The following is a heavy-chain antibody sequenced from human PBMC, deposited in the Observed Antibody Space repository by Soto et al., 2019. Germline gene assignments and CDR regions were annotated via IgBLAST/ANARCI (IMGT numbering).Heavy chain of an antibody. CDR1: GGTFSSYA. CDR3: ATERRVVVIKLLSYYYYGMYV. D-gene: IGHD3-22*01. CDR2: IIPIFGTA. V-gene: IGHV1-69*13. J-gene: IGHJ6*02. Sequence: SVKVSCKASGGTFSSYAISWVRQAPGQGLEWMGGIIPIFGTANYAQKFQGRVTITADESTSTAYMELSSLRSEDTAVYYCATERRVVVIKLLSYYYYGMYVWAQGTTVTVS.